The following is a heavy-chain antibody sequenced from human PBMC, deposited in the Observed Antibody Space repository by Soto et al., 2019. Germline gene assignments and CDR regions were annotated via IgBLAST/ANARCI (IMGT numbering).Heavy chain of an antibody. CDR3: ARSSGGSYPQYDY. Sequence: QVQLVESGGGVVQPGRSLRLSCAASGFTFSSYAMHWVRQAPGTGLEWVAVISYDGRDQYHPDSVKGRFTISRDNSKNTMYLQMNSLRAEDTAVYYCARSSGGSYPQYDYWGQGTLVTVSS. CDR2: ISYDGRDQ. D-gene: IGHD1-26*01. CDR1: GFTFSSYA. J-gene: IGHJ4*02. V-gene: IGHV3-30*04.